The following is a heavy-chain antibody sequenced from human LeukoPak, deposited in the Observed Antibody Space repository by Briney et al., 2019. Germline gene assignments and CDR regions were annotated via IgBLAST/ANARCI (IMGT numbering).Heavy chain of an antibody. CDR2: INPNSGGT. V-gene: IGHV1-2*02. D-gene: IGHD3-22*01. J-gene: IGHJ4*02. CDR1: GYTFTGYY. Sequence: VASVKVSCKASGYTFTGYYMHWVRQAPGQGLEWMGWINPNSGGTNYAQKFQGRVTMTRDTSISTAYMELSRLRSDDTAVYYCARDLYYDSSGYSYFDYWGQGTLVTVSS. CDR3: ARDLYYDSSGYSYFDY.